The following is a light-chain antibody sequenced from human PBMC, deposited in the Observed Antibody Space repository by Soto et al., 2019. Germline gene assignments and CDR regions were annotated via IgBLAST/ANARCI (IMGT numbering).Light chain of an antibody. CDR2: GAS. J-gene: IGKJ1*01. CDR1: LGIANY. Sequence: DIQMTQSPPSLSASVGDRVTISCRASLGIANYVLWYQQRPGKVPKLLIYGASSLLSGVPSRFSGSGSGTDFTLTFSSLQPEDVGTYYCQKYNSAMWTFGQGTKVEI. V-gene: IGKV1-27*01. CDR3: QKYNSAMWT.